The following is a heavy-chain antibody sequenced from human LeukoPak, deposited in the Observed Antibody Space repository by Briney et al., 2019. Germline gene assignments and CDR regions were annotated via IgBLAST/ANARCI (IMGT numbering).Heavy chain of an antibody. CDR2: TFYRSKWIY. D-gene: IGHD3-3*01. CDR3: ARDPSYDQGLDY. CDR1: GDSVSSNTAA. V-gene: IGHV6-1*01. J-gene: IGHJ4*02. Sequence: PSQTLSLTCAISGDSVSSNTAAWYWIRQSPWRGLEWLGRTFYRSKWIYEYAVSVRGRIIISVDTSENQFSLHLSSVTPEDTAVYYCARDPSYDQGLDYWGQGTLVTVSS.